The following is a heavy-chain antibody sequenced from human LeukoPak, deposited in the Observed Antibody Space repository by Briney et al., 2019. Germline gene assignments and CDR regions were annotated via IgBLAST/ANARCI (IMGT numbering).Heavy chain of an antibody. CDR3: ARDIIRAPYDFTYYYYYMDV. Sequence: PSETLSLTCTVSGGSISSYYWSWIRQPAGKGPEWIGRIYTSGSTNYNPSLKSRVTMSVDTSKNQFSLKLSSVTAADTAVYYCARDIIRAPYDFTYYYYYMDVWGKGTTVTVSS. CDR2: IYTSGST. D-gene: IGHD3-3*01. CDR1: GGSISSYY. V-gene: IGHV4-4*07. J-gene: IGHJ6*03.